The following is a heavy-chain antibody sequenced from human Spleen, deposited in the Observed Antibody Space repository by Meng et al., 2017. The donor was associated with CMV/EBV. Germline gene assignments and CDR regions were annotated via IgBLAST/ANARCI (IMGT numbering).Heavy chain of an antibody. CDR1: GFTFSSYA. D-gene: IGHD6-19*01. Sequence: LRLSCAASGFTFSSYAMNWVRQPPGKALEWLAHIFSNDEKSYSTSLKSRLTISKDTSKSQVVLTMTNMDPVDTATYYCARIRKGWGSGWLVYFDYWGQGTLVTVSS. J-gene: IGHJ4*02. CDR3: ARIRKGWGSGWLVYFDY. CDR2: IFSNDEK. V-gene: IGHV2-26*01.